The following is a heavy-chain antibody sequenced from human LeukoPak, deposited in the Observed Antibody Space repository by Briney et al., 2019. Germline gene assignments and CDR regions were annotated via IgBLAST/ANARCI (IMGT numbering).Heavy chain of an antibody. CDR3: ARTGGGYCSSTSCYKSYYYYMDV. CDR2: IYSGGST. D-gene: IGHD2-2*02. J-gene: IGHJ6*03. CDR1: GFTASSNY. Sequence: GGSLRLSCAASGFTASSNYMSWVRQAPGKGLEWVSVIYSGGSTYYADSVKGRFTISRDNSKNTLYLQMNSLRAEDTAVYYCARTGGGYCSSTSCYKSYYYYMDVWGKGTTVTVSS. V-gene: IGHV3-53*01.